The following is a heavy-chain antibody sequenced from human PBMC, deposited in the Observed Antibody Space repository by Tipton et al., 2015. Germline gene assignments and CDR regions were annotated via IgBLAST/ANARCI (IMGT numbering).Heavy chain of an antibody. D-gene: IGHD3-3*01. CDR2: IYSSGSP. CDR1: GGSIRRSSYY. Sequence: TLSLTCTVSGGSIRRSSYYWGWIRQPPGKGLEWIASIYSSGSPYSNPSPKSRVTISVDTSKNQFSLKLSSVTAADTAVYYCARQDGDFWSGDDVFDIWGQGTMVTVSS. J-gene: IGHJ3*02. CDR3: ARQDGDFWSGDDVFDI. V-gene: IGHV4-39*01.